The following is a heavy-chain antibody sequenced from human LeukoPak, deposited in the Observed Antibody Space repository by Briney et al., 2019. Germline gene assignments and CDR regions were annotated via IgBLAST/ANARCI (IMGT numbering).Heavy chain of an antibody. CDR1: GGSISSSSYY. Sequence: SETLSLTCTVSGGSISSSSYYWGWIRQPPGKGLEWIGSIYYSGSTYYNPSLKSRVTISVDTSKNQFSLKLSSVTAADTAVYYCARDRYYDSSGYFSDYWGQGTLVTVSS. V-gene: IGHV4-39*07. J-gene: IGHJ4*02. CDR2: IYYSGST. CDR3: ARDRYYDSSGYFSDY. D-gene: IGHD3-22*01.